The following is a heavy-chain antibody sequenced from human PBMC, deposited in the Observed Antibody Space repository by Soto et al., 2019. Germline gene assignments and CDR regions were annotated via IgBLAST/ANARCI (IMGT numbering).Heavy chain of an antibody. CDR3: ARDNYDFWSGHPRQNWFDP. V-gene: IGHV1-46*01. CDR2: INPSGGST. D-gene: IGHD3-3*01. Sequence: ASVKVSCKASGYTFTSYYMHWVRQAPGQGLEWMGIINPSGGSTSYAQKFQGRVTMTRDTSTSTVYMELSSLRSEDTAVYYCARDNYDFWSGHPRQNWFDPWGQGTLVTVSS. J-gene: IGHJ5*02. CDR1: GYTFTSYY.